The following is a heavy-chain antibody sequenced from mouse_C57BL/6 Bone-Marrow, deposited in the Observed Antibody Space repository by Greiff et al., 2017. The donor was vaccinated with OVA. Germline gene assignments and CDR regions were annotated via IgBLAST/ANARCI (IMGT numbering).Heavy chain of an antibody. Sequence: DVHLVESGEGLVKPGGSLKLSCAASGFTFSSYAMSWVRQTPEKRLEWVAYISSGGDYIYYADTVKGRFTISRDNARNTLYLQMSSLKSEDTAMYYCTRAGTSYFDYWGQGTTLTVSS. D-gene: IGHD4-1*01. J-gene: IGHJ2*01. V-gene: IGHV5-9-1*02. CDR2: ISSGGDYI. CDR1: GFTFSSYA. CDR3: TRAGTSYFDY.